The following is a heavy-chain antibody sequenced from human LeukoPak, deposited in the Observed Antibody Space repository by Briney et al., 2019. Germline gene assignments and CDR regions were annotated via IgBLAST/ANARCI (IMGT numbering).Heavy chain of an antibody. V-gene: IGHV1-18*01. CDR3: ARESGWGSCHDAFDI. D-gene: IGHD2-2*01. CDR2: ISAYNGNT. J-gene: IGHJ3*02. Sequence: ASVKVSXKASGYTFTSYGISWVRQAPGQGLEWMGWISAYNGNTNYAQKLQGRVTMTTDTSTSTAYMELRSLRSDDTAMYYCARESGWGSCHDAFDIWGQGTMVTVSS. CDR1: GYTFTSYG.